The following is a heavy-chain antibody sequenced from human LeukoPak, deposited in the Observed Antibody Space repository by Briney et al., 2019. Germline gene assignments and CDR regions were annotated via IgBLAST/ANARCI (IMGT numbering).Heavy chain of an antibody. D-gene: IGHD6-19*01. CDR2: ISAYNGNT. CDR1: GYTFTSYG. J-gene: IGHJ6*02. Sequence: ASVKVSCKASGYTFTSYGISWVRQAPGQGLEWMGWISAYNGNTNYAQKLQGRVTMTIDTSTSTAYMELRSLRSDDTAVYYCARDDSRSGSSGWYRHYYYYYGMDVWGQGTTVTVSS. V-gene: IGHV1-18*01. CDR3: ARDDSRSGSSGWYRHYYYYYGMDV.